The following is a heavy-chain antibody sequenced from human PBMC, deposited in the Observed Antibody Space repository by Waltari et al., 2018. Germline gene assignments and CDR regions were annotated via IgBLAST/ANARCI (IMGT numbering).Heavy chain of an antibody. CDR1: GGSFSGYY. CDR3: ARGDYDYVWGSYRYLYGMDV. J-gene: IGHJ6*02. Sequence: QVQLQQGGAGLLKPSETLSLTCAVYGGSFSGYYWSWIRQPPGKGLEWIGEINHSGSTKYNPSLKSRVTTSVDTSKNRFSLKLGSVTAADTAVYYWARGDYDYVWGSYRYLYGMDVWGQGTTVTFSS. D-gene: IGHD3-16*02. CDR2: INHSGST. V-gene: IGHV4-34*01.